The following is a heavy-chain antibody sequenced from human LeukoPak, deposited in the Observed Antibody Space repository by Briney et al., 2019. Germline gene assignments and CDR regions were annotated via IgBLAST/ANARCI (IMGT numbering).Heavy chain of an antibody. CDR2: IYYSGST. D-gene: IGHD3-22*01. Sequence: PSETLSLTCTVSGGSISSYYWSWIRQPPGKGLEGIGYIYYSGSTNYNPSLKSRVTISVDTSKNQFSLKLSSVTAADTAVYYCARGRREYYYDSSGYNYFDYWGQGTLVTVSS. V-gene: IGHV4-59*01. J-gene: IGHJ4*02. CDR1: GGSISSYY. CDR3: ARGRREYYYDSSGYNYFDY.